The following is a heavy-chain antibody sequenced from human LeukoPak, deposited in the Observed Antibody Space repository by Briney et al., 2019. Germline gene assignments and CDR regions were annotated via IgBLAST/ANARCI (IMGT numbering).Heavy chain of an antibody. Sequence: SGGSLRLSCAASGFTFSSYGMHWVRQAPGKGLEWVAVISYDGSNKYYADSVKGRFTISRDNSKNTLYLQMNSLRAEDTAVYYCAKVTDPQLPYYFDYWGQGTLVTVSS. J-gene: IGHJ4*02. D-gene: IGHD3-16*02. CDR1: GFTFSSYG. V-gene: IGHV3-30*18. CDR2: ISYDGSNK. CDR3: AKVTDPQLPYYFDY.